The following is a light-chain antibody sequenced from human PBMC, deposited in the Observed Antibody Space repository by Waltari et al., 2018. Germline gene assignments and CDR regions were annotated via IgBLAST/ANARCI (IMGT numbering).Light chain of an antibody. V-gene: IGLV2-14*03. CDR1: SSDVGGYNY. CDR3: SSYTSSSTLG. CDR2: DGR. J-gene: IGLJ1*01. Sequence: QSALTQPASVSGSPGQSITISCTGTSSDVGGYNYVSWYQQHPGKAPKLLICDGRNRPSGVSQRFSCSKSGNTASLTISGLQAEDEADYYCSSYTSSSTLGFGTGTKVTVL.